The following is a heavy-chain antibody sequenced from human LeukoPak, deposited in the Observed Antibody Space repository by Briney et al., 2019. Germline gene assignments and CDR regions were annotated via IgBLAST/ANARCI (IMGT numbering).Heavy chain of an antibody. J-gene: IGHJ4*02. D-gene: IGHD2-15*01. CDR1: GFTFSSYG. CDR3: ARGGRYCSGGSCYYYFDY. CDR2: IWYDGSNK. Sequence: SLRLSCAASGFTFSSYGMHWVRQAPGKGLEWVAVIWYDGSNKYYADSVKGRFTISRDNSKNTLYLQMNSLRAEDTAVYYCARGGRYCSGGSCYYYFDYWGQGTLVTVSS. V-gene: IGHV3-33*01.